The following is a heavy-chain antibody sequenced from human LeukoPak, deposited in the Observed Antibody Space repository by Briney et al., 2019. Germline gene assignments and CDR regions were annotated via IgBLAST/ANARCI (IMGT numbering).Heavy chain of an antibody. CDR3: AKVPSEWELLCYFDY. J-gene: IGHJ4*02. Sequence: GGSLRLSCAASGFTFSSYAISWVRQAPGKGLEWVSAISGSGGSTYYADSVKGRFTISRDNSKNTLYLQMNSLRAEDTAVYYCAKVPSEWELLCYFDYWGQGTLVTVSS. CDR1: GFTFSSYA. V-gene: IGHV3-23*01. CDR2: ISGSGGST. D-gene: IGHD1-26*01.